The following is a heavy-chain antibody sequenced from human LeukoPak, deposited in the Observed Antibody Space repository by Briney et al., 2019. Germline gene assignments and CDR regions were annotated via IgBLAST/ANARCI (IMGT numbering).Heavy chain of an antibody. Sequence: QTGGSLRLSCAASGFTFSSYWMHWVRQAPGKGLAWVSRINSDGSSTNYADSVKGRFTISRDNAKNTLYLQMNSLRAEDTAIYYCARDRAADRDGMDVWGKGTTVTVSS. V-gene: IGHV3-74*01. CDR3: ARDRAADRDGMDV. CDR1: GFTFSSYW. J-gene: IGHJ6*04. CDR2: INSDGSST.